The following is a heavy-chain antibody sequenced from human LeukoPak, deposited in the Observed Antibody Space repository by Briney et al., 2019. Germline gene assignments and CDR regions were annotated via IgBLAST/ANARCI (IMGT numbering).Heavy chain of an antibody. CDR2: INPSDGST. V-gene: IGHV1-46*03. CDR3: GSDRGAGGNY. Sequence: ASVKVSCKASGYTFTSYYMHWVRQAPGQGLEWMGIINPSDGSTTYAQKFQGRVTMTRDTSSSTVYMELSSLRSEDTAMYYCGSDRGAGGNYWGQGALVTVSS. CDR1: GYTFTSYY. J-gene: IGHJ4*01. D-gene: IGHD6-13*01.